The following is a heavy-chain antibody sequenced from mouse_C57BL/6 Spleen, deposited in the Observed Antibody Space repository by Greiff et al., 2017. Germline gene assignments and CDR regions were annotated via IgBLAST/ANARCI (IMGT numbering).Heavy chain of an antibody. CDR1: GYAFSSSW. V-gene: IGHV1-82*01. D-gene: IGHD2-3*01. CDR3: ACLPYDGYYYFDY. CDR2: IYPGDGDT. J-gene: IGHJ2*01. Sequence: LLESGPELVKPGASVKISCKASGYAFSSSWMNWVKQRPGKGLEWIGRIYPGDGDTNYNGKFKGKATLTADKSSSTAYMQLSSLTSEDSAVYFCACLPYDGYYYFDYWGQGTTLTVSS.